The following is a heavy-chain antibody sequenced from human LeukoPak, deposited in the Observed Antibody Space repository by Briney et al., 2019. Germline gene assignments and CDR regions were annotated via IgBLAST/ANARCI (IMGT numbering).Heavy chain of an antibody. D-gene: IGHD6-13*01. CDR1: GFTFSSYW. CDR2: IKQDGSEK. V-gene: IGHV3-7*01. J-gene: IGHJ4*02. Sequence: GGSLRLSCAASGFTFSSYWMSWVRQAPGKGLEWVANIKQDGSEKYYVDSVKGRFTISRDNAKNSLYLQMNSLRAEDTAVYYCSATRIAAASDYWGQGTLVTVSS. CDR3: SATRIAAASDY.